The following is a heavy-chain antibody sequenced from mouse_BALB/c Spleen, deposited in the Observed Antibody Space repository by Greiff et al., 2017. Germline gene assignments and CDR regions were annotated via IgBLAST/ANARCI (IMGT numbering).Heavy chain of an antibody. J-gene: IGHJ3*01. V-gene: IGHV5-9-3*01. D-gene: IGHD3-3*01. CDR1: GFTFSSYA. Sequence: EEQRVESGGGLVKPGGSLKLSCAASGFTFSSYAMSWVRQTPEKRLEWVATISSGGSYTYYPDSVKGRFTISRDNAKNTLYLQMSSLRSEDTAMYYCARRDGGWGQGTLVTVSA. CDR3: ARRDGG. CDR2: ISSGGSYT.